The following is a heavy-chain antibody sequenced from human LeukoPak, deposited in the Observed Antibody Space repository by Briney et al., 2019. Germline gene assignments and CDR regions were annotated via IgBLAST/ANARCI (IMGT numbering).Heavy chain of an antibody. CDR2: ISYDGSNK. D-gene: IGHD2-2*01. CDR3: AKGGAGYCSSTSCLYYFDS. CDR1: GFTFSRYC. J-gene: IGHJ4*02. Sequence: PGKSLTLSCAVSGFTFSRYCIHWLRQAPGKGLEWVALISYDGSNKYYADCVKGRFTISRDNSKNALHLQMNSLRAEDTAVYYCAKGGAGYCSSTSCLYYFDSWGQGTLVTVSS. V-gene: IGHV3-30*18.